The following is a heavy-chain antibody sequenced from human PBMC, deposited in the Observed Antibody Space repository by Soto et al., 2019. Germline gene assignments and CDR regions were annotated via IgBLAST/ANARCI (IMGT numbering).Heavy chain of an antibody. Sequence: SVKVSCKASGGTFSSYAISWVRQAPGQGLECMGGIIPVFGTANYAQKFQGRVTINADESTSTVYMELSSLRSEDTAVYYCARGWNDFPHWGQGTLVTAPQ. D-gene: IGHD1-1*01. J-gene: IGHJ1*01. CDR2: IIPVFGTA. CDR1: GGTFSSYA. V-gene: IGHV1-69*13. CDR3: ARGWNDFPH.